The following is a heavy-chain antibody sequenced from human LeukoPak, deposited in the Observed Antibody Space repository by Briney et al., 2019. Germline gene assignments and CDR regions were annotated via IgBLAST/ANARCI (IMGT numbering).Heavy chain of an antibody. CDR2: ISPYNGNT. Sequence: GASVKVSCKTSGYTFSSHSMNWVRQAPGQGLEWMGWISPYNGNTNYAQKLQGRVTLTTDISTSTAYMEVRSLRSDGTAVYYCARGEYELVGDYWGQGTLVTVSS. CDR1: GYTFSSHS. V-gene: IGHV1-18*01. J-gene: IGHJ4*02. CDR3: ARGEYELVGDY. D-gene: IGHD6-13*01.